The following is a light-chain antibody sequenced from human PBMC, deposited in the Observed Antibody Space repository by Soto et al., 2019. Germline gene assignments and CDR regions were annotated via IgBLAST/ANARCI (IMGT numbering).Light chain of an antibody. V-gene: IGLV2-14*03. CDR3: TSYTSSSTYV. Sequence: QSALTQPASVSGSPGQSITISCTGTSSDVGGYNYVFWYQHPPGKAPKLMIYDVTNRPSGVSNRFSGSKSGNTASLTISGLQAEDEADYYCTSYTSSSTYVFGTGTKLT. CDR1: SSDVGGYNY. J-gene: IGLJ1*01. CDR2: DVT.